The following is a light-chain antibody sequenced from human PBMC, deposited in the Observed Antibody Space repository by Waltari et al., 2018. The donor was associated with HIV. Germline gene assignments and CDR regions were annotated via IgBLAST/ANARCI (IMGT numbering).Light chain of an antibody. V-gene: IGKV2-28*01. J-gene: IGKJ1*01. CDR1: QSLLHSNGYNC. CDR2: LGS. Sequence: DIVLTQSPLSLPVTPGEPASISCRSSQSLLHSNGYNCLDWYLQKPGQSPQLLIYLGSNWASGVPDRFSGSGSGTDFTLKISRVEAEDVGVYYCMQALQTPRTFGQGTKVEIK. CDR3: MQALQTPRT.